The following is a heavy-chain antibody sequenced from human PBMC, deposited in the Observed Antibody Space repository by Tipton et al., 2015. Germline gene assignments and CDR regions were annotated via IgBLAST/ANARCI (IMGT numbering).Heavy chain of an antibody. CDR3: ARVFSSNRQRISRVRGLRAQHNWFDP. CDR1: GDSISTYT. Sequence: TLSLTCTVSGDSISTYTWSWIRQPPGTGLEWIGDISDRGDTNYNPSFKSRVSISVDTSKNQFTLKLNYVTAADTAVYYCARVFSSNRQRISRVRGLRAQHNWFDPWGQGTLVTVSS. V-gene: IGHV4-59*01. CDR2: ISDRGDT. D-gene: IGHD3-10*01. J-gene: IGHJ5*02.